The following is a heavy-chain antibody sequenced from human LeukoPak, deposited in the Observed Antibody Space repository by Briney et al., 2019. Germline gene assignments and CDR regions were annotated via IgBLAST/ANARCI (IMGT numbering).Heavy chain of an antibody. V-gene: IGHV3-23*01. CDR2: ISGSADNT. CDR3: AKQGFGC. CDR1: GFTLSSYA. Sequence: PGGSLRLSCTASGFTLSSYAMSWVRQAPGEGLERVSTISGSADNTNYAEAVKGRFTISRDNSKNTMYLQMNSLRAEGTAVYYCAKQGFGCWGQGTLVTVSS. J-gene: IGHJ4*02.